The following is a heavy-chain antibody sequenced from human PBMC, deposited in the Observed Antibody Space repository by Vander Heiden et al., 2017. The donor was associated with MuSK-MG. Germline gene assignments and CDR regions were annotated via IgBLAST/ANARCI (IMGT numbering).Heavy chain of an antibody. CDR3: AKGHCSSTSCYPGP. CDR1: GFTFDDYA. Sequence: EVQLVESGGGLVQPGRSLRLSCAASGFTFDDYAMHWVRQAPGKGLEWVSGISWNSGSIGYADSVKGRFTISRDNAKNSLYLQMNSLRAEDTALYYCAKGHCSSTSCYPGPWGQGTLVTVSS. J-gene: IGHJ5*02. V-gene: IGHV3-9*01. CDR2: ISWNSGSI. D-gene: IGHD2-2*01.